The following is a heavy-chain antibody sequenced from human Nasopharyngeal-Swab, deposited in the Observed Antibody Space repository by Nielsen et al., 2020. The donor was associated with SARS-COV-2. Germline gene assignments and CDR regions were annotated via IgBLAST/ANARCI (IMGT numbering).Heavy chain of an antibody. D-gene: IGHD2-2*01. CDR2: IKQSGSGQ. Sequence: VCQAAGKGLEWVAHIKQSGSGQYYVDSVKGRFTISRDNAKNSLSLQMNSLRAEDTAVYYCARYCSTTSCPRGFDYWGQGTLVTVSS. V-gene: IGHV3-7*01. J-gene: IGHJ4*02. CDR3: ARYCSTTSCPRGFDY.